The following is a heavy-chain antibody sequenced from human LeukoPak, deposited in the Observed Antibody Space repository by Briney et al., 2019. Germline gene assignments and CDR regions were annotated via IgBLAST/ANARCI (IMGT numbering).Heavy chain of an antibody. CDR2: IYTSGST. V-gene: IGHV4-4*07. Sequence: SETLSLTCTVSGGSISTFYWSWIRQPAGKGLEWIGRIYTSGSTNYNPSLKSRVTMSVDTSKNQFSLKLSSVTAADTAVYFCARDWYSSGWSVLDYWGQGTLVTVSS. J-gene: IGHJ4*02. D-gene: IGHD6-19*01. CDR1: GGSISTFY. CDR3: ARDWYSSGWSVLDY.